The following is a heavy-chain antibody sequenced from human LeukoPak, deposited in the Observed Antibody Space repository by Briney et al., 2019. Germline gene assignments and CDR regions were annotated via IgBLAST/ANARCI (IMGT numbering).Heavy chain of an antibody. V-gene: IGHV4-39*07. J-gene: IGHJ5*02. D-gene: IGHD2-2*01. CDR3: ARVYSSTHNWFDT. CDR2: IYYSGTT. Sequence: SETLSLTCTVSGDSISTTSYFWAWIRQPPGEGLEWIGSIYYSGTTYFNSSLKSRATISVERSKNHFSLKLSSLTVADTARYYCARVYSSTHNWFDTWGQGIQVTVSS. CDR1: GDSISTTSYF.